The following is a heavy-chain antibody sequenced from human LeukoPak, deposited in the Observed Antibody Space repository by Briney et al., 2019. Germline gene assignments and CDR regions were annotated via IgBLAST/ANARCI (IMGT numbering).Heavy chain of an antibody. D-gene: IGHD3-16*01. CDR3: ARGGGLDV. CDR2: IWFDGSNK. Sequence: GGSLRLSCAASGFTFSSYAMHWVRQAPGKGLEWVAVIWFDGSNKYHADSLKGRFTMSRDNAKNSLYLQMSNLRAEDTAVYFCARGGGLDVWGQGATVTVSS. CDR1: GFTFSSYA. J-gene: IGHJ6*02. V-gene: IGHV3-33*03.